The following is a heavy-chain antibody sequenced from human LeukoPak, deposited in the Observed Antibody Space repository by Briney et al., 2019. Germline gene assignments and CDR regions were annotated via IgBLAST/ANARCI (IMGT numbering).Heavy chain of an antibody. J-gene: IGHJ4*02. D-gene: IGHD2-21*02. V-gene: IGHV3-48*03. Sequence: PGGSLRLSCAASGFTFSSYEMNWVRQAPGKGLEWVSYISSSGSTIYYADSVKGRFTVSRDNSKNTLYVQMKSLRAEDTAVYYCAKDFVVVPGNVNYFDYWGQGTLVNLSS. CDR3: AKDFVVVPGNVNYFDY. CDR2: ISSSGSTI. CDR1: GFTFSSYE.